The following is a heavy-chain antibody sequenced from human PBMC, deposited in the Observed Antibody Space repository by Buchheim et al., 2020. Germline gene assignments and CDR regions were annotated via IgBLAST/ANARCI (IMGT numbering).Heavy chain of an antibody. Sequence: QVQLVQSGAEVKKPGASVKVSCKASGYTFTGYYMHWVRQAPGQGLEWMGWINPNSGGTNYAQKFQGRVTMTRDTSISTAYMELSRLRSDDTAVYYCARDRGYSGYDSHPYYYYGMDVWGQGTT. J-gene: IGHJ6*02. CDR2: INPNSGGT. V-gene: IGHV1-2*02. CDR3: ARDRGYSGYDSHPYYYYGMDV. CDR1: GYTFTGYY. D-gene: IGHD5-12*01.